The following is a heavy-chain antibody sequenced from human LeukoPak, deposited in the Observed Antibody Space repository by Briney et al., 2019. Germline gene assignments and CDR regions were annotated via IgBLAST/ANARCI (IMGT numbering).Heavy chain of an antibody. J-gene: IGHJ3*02. CDR1: GFTFSSYS. CDR2: ISSSSSTI. Sequence: PGGSLRLSCAASGFTFSSYSMNWVRQAPGKGLEWVSYISSSSSTIYYADSVKGRFTISRDNAKNSLYLQMNSLRAEDTAVYYCARERGVRYFDWLFDAFDIGGQGTMVTVSS. V-gene: IGHV3-48*01. CDR3: ARERGVRYFDWLFDAFDI. D-gene: IGHD3-9*01.